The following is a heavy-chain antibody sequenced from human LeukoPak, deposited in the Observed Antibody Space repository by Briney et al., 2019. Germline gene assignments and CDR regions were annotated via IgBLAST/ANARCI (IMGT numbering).Heavy chain of an antibody. D-gene: IGHD3-10*01. CDR1: GGSFSGYY. CDR3: ARVSPRITLDV. Sequence: SETLSLTCAVYGGSFSGYYWSWIRQPPGKGLEWIGEIDHSGSTNYNPSLESRVTISVDTSKNQFSLKLSSVTAADTAVYYCARVSPRITLDVWGQGTTVIVSS. CDR2: IDHSGST. J-gene: IGHJ6*02. V-gene: IGHV4-34*01.